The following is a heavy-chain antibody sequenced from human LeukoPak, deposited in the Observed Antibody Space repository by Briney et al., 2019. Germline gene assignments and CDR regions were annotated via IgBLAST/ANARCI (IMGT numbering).Heavy chain of an antibody. CDR2: ISSSSSTI. D-gene: IGHD1-26*01. J-gene: IGHJ4*02. Sequence: GGSLRLSCAASGFTFSSYGMTWVRQAPGKELEWVSYISSSSSTIYYADSVKGRFTISRDNAKNSLYLQLNSLRAEDTAVYYCARDDLTYRSYLPPNYFDYWGQGTLVTVSS. CDR1: GFTFSSYG. V-gene: IGHV3-48*01. CDR3: ARDDLTYRSYLPPNYFDY.